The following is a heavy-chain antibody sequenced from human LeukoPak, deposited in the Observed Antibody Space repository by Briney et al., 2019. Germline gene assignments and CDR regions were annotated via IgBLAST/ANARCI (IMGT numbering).Heavy chain of an antibody. V-gene: IGHV3-21*01. CDR3: ARESTIFGVALDY. Sequence: GGSRRLSCAASGFTFSSYSMNWVRQAPGKGLEWVSSISSSSSYIYYADSVKGRFTISRDNAKNSLYLQMNSLRAEDTAVYYCARESTIFGVALDYWGQGTLVTVSS. CDR1: GFTFSSYS. J-gene: IGHJ4*02. D-gene: IGHD3-3*01. CDR2: ISSSSSYI.